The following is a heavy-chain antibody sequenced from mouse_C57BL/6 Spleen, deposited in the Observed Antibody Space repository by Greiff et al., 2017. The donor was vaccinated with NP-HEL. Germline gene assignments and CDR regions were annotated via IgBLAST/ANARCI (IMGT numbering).Heavy chain of an antibody. J-gene: IGHJ1*03. Sequence: VQLQESGAELAKPGASVTLSCKASGYTFTSYWMHWVKQRPGQGLEWIGYINPSSGYTTYNQKFKDKATLTADKSSSTAYMQLSSLTYEDSAVYYCARTYSNYERYFDVWGTGTTVTVSS. CDR2: INPSSGYT. CDR3: ARTYSNYERYFDV. CDR1: GYTFTSYW. D-gene: IGHD2-5*01. V-gene: IGHV1-7*01.